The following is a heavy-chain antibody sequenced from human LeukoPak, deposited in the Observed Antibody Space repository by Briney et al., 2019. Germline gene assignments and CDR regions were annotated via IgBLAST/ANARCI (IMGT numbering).Heavy chain of an antibody. D-gene: IGHD3-22*01. CDR3: ARVMVGYYDSSGYYYFDY. CDR2: IYYSGST. Sequence: SETLSLTCTVSGGSISSYYWSWIRQPPGKGLEWIGYIYYSGSTNYNPSLKSRVTISVDTSKNQFSLKLSSVTAADTAVYYCARVMVGYYDSSGYYYFDYWGQGTLVTVSS. CDR1: GGSISSYY. J-gene: IGHJ4*02. V-gene: IGHV4-59*01.